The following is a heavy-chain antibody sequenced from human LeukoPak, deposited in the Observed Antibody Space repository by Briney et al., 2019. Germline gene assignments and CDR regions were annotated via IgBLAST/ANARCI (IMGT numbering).Heavy chain of an antibody. Sequence: GGSLRLSCAASGFTFSSYWMSWVRQAPGKGLEWVANVKQDGSEKYYVDSVKGRFTISRDNAKNSLYLQMNSLRAEDTAVYYCARDWEVVSSSSWAYYYYYYYIDVWGKGTTVTVSS. CDR2: VKQDGSEK. D-gene: IGHD6-13*01. V-gene: IGHV3-7*01. J-gene: IGHJ6*03. CDR3: ARDWEVVSSSSWAYYYYYYYIDV. CDR1: GFTFSSYW.